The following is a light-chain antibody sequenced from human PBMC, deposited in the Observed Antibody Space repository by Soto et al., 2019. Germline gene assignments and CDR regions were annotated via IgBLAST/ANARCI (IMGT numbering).Light chain of an antibody. CDR1: QSIDTY. CDR3: PPAHTPPLT. V-gene: IGKV1-39*01. CDR2: AAS. J-gene: IGKJ4*01. Sequence: DIQVTQSPSSLSASVGDTVTITCRASQSIDTYLNWYQQKPGKAPKVLIYAASRLQSGVPSRFSGSGSGTDFTLTINNLQPEDFATYYCPPAHTPPLTFGGATKVEI.